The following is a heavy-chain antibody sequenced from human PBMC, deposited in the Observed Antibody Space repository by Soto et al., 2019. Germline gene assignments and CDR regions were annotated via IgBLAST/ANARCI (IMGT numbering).Heavy chain of an antibody. CDR2: MSPNTGTI. Sequence: GASVKVSCKASGYTFTSYDINWVRQATGQGPEWVGWMSPNTGTIVYAQKFQGRVTMTRNTSTSTAYMTLSSLRSEDTAVYYCARDRPGIKTYEAFDIWGQGTTVTVSS. CDR1: GYTFTSYD. CDR3: ARDRPGIKTYEAFDI. D-gene: IGHD1-20*01. V-gene: IGHV1-8*01. J-gene: IGHJ3*02.